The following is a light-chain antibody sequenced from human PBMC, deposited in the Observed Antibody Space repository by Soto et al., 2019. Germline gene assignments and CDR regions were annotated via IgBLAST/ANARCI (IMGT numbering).Light chain of an antibody. Sequence: QSALTQPASVSGSPGQSITISCTGTSSDVGSYNLVSWYQQHPGKAPKLMIYEGSKRPSGVSNRFSGSESGNTASLTISGLQAEDEADYYCCSYASSYTWVFGGGTQLTVL. CDR1: SSDVGSYNL. J-gene: IGLJ3*02. CDR2: EGS. V-gene: IGLV2-23*01. CDR3: CSYASSYTWV.